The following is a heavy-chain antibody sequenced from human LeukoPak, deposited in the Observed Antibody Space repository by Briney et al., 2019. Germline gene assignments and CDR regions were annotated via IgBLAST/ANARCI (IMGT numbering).Heavy chain of an antibody. V-gene: IGHV1-69*13. CDR3: ATDHYGDYRRGAFDI. J-gene: IGHJ3*02. CDR2: IIPIFGTA. CDR1: GGTFSSYA. D-gene: IGHD4-17*01. Sequence: SVKVSCKASGGTFSSYAISWVRQAPGQGLEWMGGIIPIFGTANYAQKFQGRVTITADESTSTAYMELSSLRSEDTAVYYCATDHYGDYRRGAFDIWGQETMVTVSS.